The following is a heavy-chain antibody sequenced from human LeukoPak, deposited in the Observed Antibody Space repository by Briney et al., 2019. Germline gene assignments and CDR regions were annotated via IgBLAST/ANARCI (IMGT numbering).Heavy chain of an antibody. Sequence: ASVKVSCTASGYTFTSYYMHWVRQAPGQGLEWMGIINPSGGSTSYAQKFQGRVTMTRDTSTSTVYMELSSLRSEDTAVYYCAREEVVVAATHYYYYGMDVWGQGTTVTVSS. CDR2: INPSGGST. CDR1: GYTFTSYY. D-gene: IGHD2-15*01. J-gene: IGHJ6*02. V-gene: IGHV1-46*01. CDR3: AREEVVVAATHYYYYGMDV.